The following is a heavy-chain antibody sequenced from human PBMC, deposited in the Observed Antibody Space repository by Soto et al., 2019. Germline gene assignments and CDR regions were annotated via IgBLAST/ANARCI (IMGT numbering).Heavy chain of an antibody. J-gene: IGHJ3*02. CDR2: ISGSGGST. D-gene: IGHD3-16*02. CDR3: AKDPYDYVWGSYRSPEFPDAFDI. Sequence: EVQLLESGGGLVQPGGSLRLSCAASGFTFSSYAMSWVRQAPGKGLEWVSAISGSGGSTYYADSVKGRFTISRDNSKNTLYPQMNSLRAEDTAVYYCAKDPYDYVWGSYRSPEFPDAFDIWGQGTMVTVSS. V-gene: IGHV3-23*01. CDR1: GFTFSSYA.